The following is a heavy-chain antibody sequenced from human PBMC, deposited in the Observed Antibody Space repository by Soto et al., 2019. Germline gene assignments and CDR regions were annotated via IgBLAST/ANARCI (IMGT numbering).Heavy chain of an antibody. J-gene: IGHJ4*02. V-gene: IGHV3-30*18. Sequence: QVQLVESGGGVVQPGRSLRLSCAASGFTFSSYGMHWVRQAPGKGLEWVEVISYDGSNKNYADSVKGRFTISRDNSKNTLYLQMNSLRAEDTAVYYCANLHPEVAGTGGAFDYWGQGTLVTVSS. CDR1: GFTFSSYG. CDR2: ISYDGSNK. D-gene: IGHD6-19*01. CDR3: ANLHPEVAGTGGAFDY.